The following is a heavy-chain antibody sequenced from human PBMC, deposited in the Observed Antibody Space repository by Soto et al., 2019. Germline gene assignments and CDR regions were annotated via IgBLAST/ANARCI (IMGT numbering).Heavy chain of an antibody. J-gene: IGHJ6*02. Sequence: ASVKVSCKASGYTFTSYDINWVRQATGQGLEWMGWMNPNSGNTGYAQKFQGRVTMTRNTSISTAYMELSSLRSEDTAVYYCARGYCSCGSFYSVPRYSYYYSGMDVWGQGTTVTVSS. CDR2: MNPNSGNT. V-gene: IGHV1-8*01. CDR3: ARGYCSCGSFYSVPRYSYYYSGMDV. D-gene: IGHD2-15*01. CDR1: GYTFTSYD.